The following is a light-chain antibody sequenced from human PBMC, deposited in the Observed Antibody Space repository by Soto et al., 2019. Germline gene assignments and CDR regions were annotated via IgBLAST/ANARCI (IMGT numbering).Light chain of an antibody. Sequence: IQLTQSPSSLSASVGDRVTITCRASQTISSNLAWYQQKPGKAPNLLIRGASSLQSGVPSRFSGSGSGTDFTLVISSLQPEDFAVYYCQQRHDYPVTFGGGTKVEIK. V-gene: IGKV1-9*01. CDR1: QTISSN. CDR2: GAS. CDR3: QQRHDYPVT. J-gene: IGKJ4*01.